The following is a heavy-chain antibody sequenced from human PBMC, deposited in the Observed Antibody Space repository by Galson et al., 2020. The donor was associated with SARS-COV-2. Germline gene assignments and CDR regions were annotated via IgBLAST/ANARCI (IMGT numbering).Heavy chain of an antibody. D-gene: IGHD3-10*01. V-gene: IGHV1-18*01. CDR3: ARETQLLWFGELLSYYYYGMDV. CDR2: ISAYNGNT. J-gene: IGHJ6*02. CDR1: GYTFTSYG. Sequence: ASVKVSCKASGYTFTSYGISWVRQAPGQGLEWMGWISAYNGNTNYAQKLQGRVTMTTDTSTSTAYMELRSLRSDDTAVYYCARETQLLWFGELLSYYYYGMDVWGQGTTVTVSS.